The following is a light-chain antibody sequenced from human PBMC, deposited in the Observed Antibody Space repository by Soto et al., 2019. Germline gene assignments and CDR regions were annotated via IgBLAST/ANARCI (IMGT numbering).Light chain of an antibody. CDR3: CSYTSSSTNV. CDR2: DVS. V-gene: IGLV2-14*01. Sequence: QSALTQPASVSGSPGQSITISCTGTGSDVGGYNYVSWYQQYPGKAPKLMIYDVSNRPSGVSNRFSGSKSGNTAALIIFWLQAEDEADYYCCSYTSSSTNVFGTGTKLTVL. CDR1: GSDVGGYNY. J-gene: IGLJ1*01.